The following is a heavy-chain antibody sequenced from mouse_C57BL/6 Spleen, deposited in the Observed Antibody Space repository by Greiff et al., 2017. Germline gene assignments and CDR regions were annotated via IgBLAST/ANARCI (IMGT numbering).Heavy chain of an antibody. CDR2: INYDGSST. V-gene: IGHV5-16*01. Sequence: EVMLVESEGGLVQPGSSMKLSCTASGFTFSDYYMAWVRQVPEKGLEWVANINYDGSSTYYLDSLKSRFIISRDNAKNILYLQMSSLKSEDTATYYCARDAGGLRYYAMDYWGQGTSVTVSS. CDR1: GFTFSDYY. CDR3: ARDAGGLRYYAMDY. D-gene: IGHD2-4*01. J-gene: IGHJ4*01.